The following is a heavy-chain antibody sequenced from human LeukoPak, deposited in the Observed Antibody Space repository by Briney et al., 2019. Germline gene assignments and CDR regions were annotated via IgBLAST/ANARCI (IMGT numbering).Heavy chain of an antibody. Sequence: SETLSLTCAVYGGSFSGYYWSWLRQPPGKRLERLGELNHSGSTNYNPSLKSRVTISVDTSKNQFSLKLSSVTAADTAVYYCARDYGSGSYIGARTYNWFDPWGQGTLVTVSS. V-gene: IGHV4-34*01. D-gene: IGHD3-10*01. J-gene: IGHJ5*02. CDR2: LNHSGST. CDR3: ARDYGSGSYIGARTYNWFDP. CDR1: GGSFSGYY.